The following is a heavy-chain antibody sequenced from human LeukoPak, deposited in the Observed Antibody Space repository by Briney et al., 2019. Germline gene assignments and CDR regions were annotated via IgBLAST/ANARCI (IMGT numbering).Heavy chain of an antibody. Sequence: GESLKISCKGSGYSFTSYWIGWVRQMPGKGLEWMGIIYPGDSDTRYSPSFQGQVTISADKSINTAYLQWSSLKASDTAMYYAAGLPGDDGNWFDPWGQGTLVTVSS. CDR3: AGLPGDDGNWFDP. V-gene: IGHV5-51*01. J-gene: IGHJ5*02. CDR2: IYPGDSDT. CDR1: GYSFTSYW. D-gene: IGHD4-17*01.